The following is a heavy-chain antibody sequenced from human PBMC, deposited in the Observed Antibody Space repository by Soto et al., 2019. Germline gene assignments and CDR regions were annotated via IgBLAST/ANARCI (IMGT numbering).Heavy chain of an antibody. CDR2: IFYSGST. D-gene: IGHD3-16*01. Sequence: PSETLSVTCTVSSGSSSSYYWSWIRQPPGKGLEWIGYIFYSGSTKYNPSLKSRVTISVDTSKNQFFLKVSSVTAADTAVYYCAYTEGYAWFDPWGQGTLVTVSS. J-gene: IGHJ5*02. CDR3: AYTEGYAWFDP. V-gene: IGHV4-59*01. CDR1: SGSSSSYY.